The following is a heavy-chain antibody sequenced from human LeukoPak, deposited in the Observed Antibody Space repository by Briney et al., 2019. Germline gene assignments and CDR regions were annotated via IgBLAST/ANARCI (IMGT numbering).Heavy chain of an antibody. CDR2: INHSGST. D-gene: IGHD6-6*01. Sequence: PSETLSLTCAVYGGSFSGYYWSWIRQPPGKGLEWIGEINHSGSTNYNPSLKSRVTISVDTSKNQFSLKLSSVTAADTAVYYCARWDGIAARPIHYYYYYGMDVWGQGTTVTVSS. J-gene: IGHJ6*02. CDR3: ARWDGIAARPIHYYYYYGMDV. CDR1: GGSFSGYY. V-gene: IGHV4-34*01.